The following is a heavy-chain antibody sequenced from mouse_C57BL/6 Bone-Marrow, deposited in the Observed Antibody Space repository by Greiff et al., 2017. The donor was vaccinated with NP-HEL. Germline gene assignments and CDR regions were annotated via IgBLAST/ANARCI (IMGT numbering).Heavy chain of an antibody. CDR1: GFSLSTFCMG. CDR2: IWWDDDK. CDR3: ARITYYYGSSYWYFDV. D-gene: IGHD1-1*01. J-gene: IGHJ1*03. V-gene: IGHV8-8*01. Sequence: QVTLKESGPGILQPSQTLSLTCSFSGFSLSTFCMGVGWIRQPSGKGLEWLAHIWWDDDKYYNPALKSRLTISKDTSKNQVLLKIANVDTADTATYYCARITYYYGSSYWYFDVWGTGTTVTVSS.